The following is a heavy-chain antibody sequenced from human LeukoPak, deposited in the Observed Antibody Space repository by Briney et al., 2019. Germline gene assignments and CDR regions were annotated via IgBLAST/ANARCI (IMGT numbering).Heavy chain of an antibody. D-gene: IGHD7-27*01. CDR1: GFTFSSYA. CDR2: ISGSGGST. V-gene: IGHV3-23*01. Sequence: GGSLRLSCAASGFTFSSYAMSWVRQAPGKGLEWVSAISGSGGSTYYADSVKGRFTISRDNSKNTLYLQMNSLRAEDTAVYYCAKQATGDTKYYYYYGMDVWGQGTTVTVSS. CDR3: AKQATGDTKYYYYYGMDV. J-gene: IGHJ6*02.